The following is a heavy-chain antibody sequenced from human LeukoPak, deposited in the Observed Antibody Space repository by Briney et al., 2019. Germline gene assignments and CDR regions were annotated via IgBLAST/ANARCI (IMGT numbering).Heavy chain of an antibody. CDR2: IYYTGST. J-gene: IGHJ3*01. Sequence: SETLSPTCSVSGDLLSSGYYWAWMRQHPEKGLECIGHIYYTGSTYYNPSLKSRLTMSVDMSKNQFSLILSSVTAADTALYYCSKTAGYGFDVWGQGTMVTVSS. V-gene: IGHV4-31*03. CDR1: GDLLSSGYY. CDR3: SKTAGYGFDV. D-gene: IGHD3-16*01.